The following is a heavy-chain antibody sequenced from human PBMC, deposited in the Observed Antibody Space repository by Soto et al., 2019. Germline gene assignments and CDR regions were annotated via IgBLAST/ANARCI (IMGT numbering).Heavy chain of an antibody. Sequence: ASVKVSCKASGYSFTSYGISWVRQAPGQGLEWMGWISAYNGNTNYAQKLQGRVTMTTDTSTSTAYMELRSLRSDDTAVYYCARSSSWYTHDALDIWGQGTMVTVSS. CDR1: GYSFTSYG. J-gene: IGHJ3*02. D-gene: IGHD6-13*01. V-gene: IGHV1-18*01. CDR2: ISAYNGNT. CDR3: ARSSSWYTHDALDI.